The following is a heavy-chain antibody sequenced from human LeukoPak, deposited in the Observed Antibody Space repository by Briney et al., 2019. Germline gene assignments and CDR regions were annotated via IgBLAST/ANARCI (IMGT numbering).Heavy chain of an antibody. CDR3: AREQLDYYDSSGYSNDY. D-gene: IGHD3-22*01. V-gene: IGHV1-18*01. CDR1: GYTFTSYG. CDR2: ISAYNGNT. Sequence: ASVKVSCKASGYTFTSYGIIWVRQAPGQGLEWMGWISAYNGNTNYAQKLQGRVTMTTDTSTSTAYMELRSLRSDDTAVYYCAREQLDYYDSSGYSNDYWGQGTLVTVSS. J-gene: IGHJ4*02.